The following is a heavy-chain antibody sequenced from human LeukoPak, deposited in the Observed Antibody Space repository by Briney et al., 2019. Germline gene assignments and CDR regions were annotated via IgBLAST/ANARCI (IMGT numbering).Heavy chain of an antibody. J-gene: IGHJ4*02. D-gene: IGHD6-13*01. CDR3: AGQGGIAAAGSITQFDY. CDR1: GYTFTSYA. V-gene: IGHV1-3*01. Sequence: ASVKVSCKASGYTFTSYAMHWVRQAPGQRLEWMGWINAGNGNTKYSQKFQGRVTITRDTSASTAYMELSSLRSEDTAVYYCAGQGGIAAAGSITQFDYWGQGTLVTVSS. CDR2: INAGNGNT.